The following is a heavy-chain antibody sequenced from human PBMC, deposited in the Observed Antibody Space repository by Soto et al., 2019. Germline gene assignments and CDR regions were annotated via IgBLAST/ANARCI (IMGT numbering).Heavy chain of an antibody. V-gene: IGHV1-18*01. CDR3: ARGHYSYASSRLRAGGAFDI. D-gene: IGHD3-22*01. CDR2: ISAYNGNT. CDR1: GYTFTSYG. J-gene: IGHJ3*02. Sequence: GASVKVSCKASGYTFTSYGISWVRQAPGQGLEWMGWISAYNGNTNYAQKLQGRVTMTTDTSTSTAYMELRSLRSDDTAVYYCARGHYSYASSRLRAGGAFDIWGQGTMVGASS.